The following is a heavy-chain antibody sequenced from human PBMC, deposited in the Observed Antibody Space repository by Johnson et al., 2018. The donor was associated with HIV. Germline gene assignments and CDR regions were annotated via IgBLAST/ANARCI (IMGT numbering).Heavy chain of an antibody. D-gene: IGHD3-22*01. Sequence: VQLVESGGGLVQPGGSLRLSCAASGLTVSDNYMSWVRQAPGKGLEWVSLIYSDGSTYYADFVKGRFSISRDNSKNTLYLQMNSLRVEDTAVYYCARVGYYVDAFDIWGQGTVVTVSS. CDR2: IYSDGST. CDR1: GLTVSDNY. V-gene: IGHV3-66*02. J-gene: IGHJ3*02. CDR3: ARVGYYVDAFDI.